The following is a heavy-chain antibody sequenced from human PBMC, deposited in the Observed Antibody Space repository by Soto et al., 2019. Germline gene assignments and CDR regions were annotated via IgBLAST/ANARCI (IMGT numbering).Heavy chain of an antibody. V-gene: IGHV3-23*01. CDR1: GFTFSSYA. Sequence: EVQLLESGGGLVQPGGSLRLSCAASGFTFSSYAMSWVRQAPGKGLEWVSAISGSGGSTYYADSVKGRFTISRDNSKNPLLLQQNSRRAEDTAVYYCAKNLYHNAQIVYYFDYWGQGTLVTVSS. J-gene: IGHJ4*02. CDR3: AKNLYHNAQIVYYFDY. CDR2: ISGSGGST. D-gene: IGHD3-16*02.